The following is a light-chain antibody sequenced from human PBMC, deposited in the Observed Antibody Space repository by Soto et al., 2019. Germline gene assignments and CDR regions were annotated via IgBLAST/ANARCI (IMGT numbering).Light chain of an antibody. CDR2: GAS. CDR1: QSVSSSY. V-gene: IGKV3-20*01. CDR3: QQYGSSPV. J-gene: IGKJ3*01. Sequence: EIVLTQSPGTLSLSPGERATLSCRASQSVSSSYLAWYQQKPGQAPRLLIYGASSRATGIPDRFSGSGSGTDFTLTISRLEPEDFAVYYCQQYGSSPVLGPGPKVDIK.